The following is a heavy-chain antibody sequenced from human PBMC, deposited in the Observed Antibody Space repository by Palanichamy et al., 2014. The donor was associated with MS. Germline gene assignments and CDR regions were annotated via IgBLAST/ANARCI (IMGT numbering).Heavy chain of an antibody. J-gene: IGHJ5*02. D-gene: IGHD3-10*01. Sequence: EVQLVEVWGRLGTARRSLRLSCTASGFTFGDYVMSWFRQAPGKGLEWVGFIRSKAYGGTTGYAASVKGRFTISRDDSKSIAYLQMNSLKTEDTAVYYCTRSYITMVRGVIKGSWFDPWGQGTLVTVSS. CDR1: GFTFGDYV. V-gene: IGHV3-49*03. CDR2: IRSKAYGGTT. CDR3: TRSYITMVRGVIKGSWFDP.